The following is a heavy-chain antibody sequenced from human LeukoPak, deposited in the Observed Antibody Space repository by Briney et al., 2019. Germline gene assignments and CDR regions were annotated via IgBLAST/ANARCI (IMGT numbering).Heavy chain of an antibody. CDR3: ARGCSGGSYSFDY. D-gene: IGHD2-15*01. CDR1: GFTFSSYS. J-gene: IGHJ4*02. Sequence: GGSLRLSCAASGFTFSSYSMNWVRQAPGKGLEWVSSISSSSSYIYYADSVKGRFTISRDNAKNSLYLQMNSLRAEDTAVYYCARGCSGGSYSFDYWGQGTLVTVSS. V-gene: IGHV3-21*01. CDR2: ISSSSSYI.